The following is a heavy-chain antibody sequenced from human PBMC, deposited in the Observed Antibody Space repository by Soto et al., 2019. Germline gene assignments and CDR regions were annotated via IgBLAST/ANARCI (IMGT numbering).Heavy chain of an antibody. J-gene: IGHJ4*02. CDR1: GGSISSGGYY. Sequence: SETLSLTCTVSGGSISSGGYYWSWIRQHPGKGLEWIGYIYYSGSTYYNPSLKSRVTISVDTSKNQFSLKLSSVTAADTAVYYCARDRSSAVAGLFDCWGQGTLVTVSS. CDR2: IYYSGST. V-gene: IGHV4-31*03. CDR3: ARDRSSAVAGLFDC. D-gene: IGHD6-19*01.